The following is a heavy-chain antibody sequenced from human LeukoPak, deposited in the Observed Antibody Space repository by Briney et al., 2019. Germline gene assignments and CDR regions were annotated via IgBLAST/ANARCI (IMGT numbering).Heavy chain of an antibody. CDR2: INHSGST. V-gene: IGHV4-34*01. Sequence: SETLSLTCAVYGGSFSGYYWSWIRQPPGKGLEWIGEINHSGSTNYNPSLKSRVTISVDASKNQFSLKLSSATAADTAVYYCARKYCNGGSCPLDYWGQGTLVTVSS. CDR3: ARKYCNGGSCPLDY. D-gene: IGHD2-15*01. CDR1: GGSFSGYY. J-gene: IGHJ4*02.